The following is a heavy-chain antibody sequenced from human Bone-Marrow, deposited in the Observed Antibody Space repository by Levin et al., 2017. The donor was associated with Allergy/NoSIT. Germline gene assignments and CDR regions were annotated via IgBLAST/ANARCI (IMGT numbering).Heavy chain of an antibody. V-gene: IGHV2-70*04. CDR3: TRSGPLGPFDY. CDR1: GISLSTGGMR. Sequence: QTLSLTCTFSGISLSTGGMRASWIRQPPGKALEWLARIDWDDDKFYSTSLKTRPTISMDTSKSQLLLTMTNMGPVDTATYYCTRSGPLGPFDYWGQGTLVTVSP. J-gene: IGHJ4*02. CDR2: IDWDDDK. D-gene: IGHD7-27*01.